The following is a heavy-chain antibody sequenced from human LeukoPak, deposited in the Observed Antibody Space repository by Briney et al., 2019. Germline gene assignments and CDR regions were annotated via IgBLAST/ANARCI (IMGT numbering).Heavy chain of an antibody. CDR2: IPYDGSNK. V-gene: IGHV3-30-3*01. Sequence: GGSLTLSCAASGFTFSSYAMHWVRQAPGEGLEWVAVIPYDGSNKYYADSVKGRFTISRDNSKNTLYLQMNSLRAEDTAVYYCARAHYDILTGPDYWGQGTLVTVSS. CDR3: ARAHYDILTGPDY. D-gene: IGHD3-9*01. J-gene: IGHJ4*02. CDR1: GFTFSSYA.